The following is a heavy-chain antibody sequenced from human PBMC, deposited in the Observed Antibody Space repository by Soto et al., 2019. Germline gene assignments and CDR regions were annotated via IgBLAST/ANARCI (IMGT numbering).Heavy chain of an antibody. CDR1: GYTFTSYG. D-gene: IGHD2-15*01. Sequence: GASVMVSCKTSGYTFTSYGIIWVRQAPGQGLEWMGWISAYNGNTNYAQKLQGRVTMTTDTSTSTAYMELRSLRSDDTAVYYCARMVTESVGNGMHVSGQATPVTDSS. V-gene: IGHV1-18*01. CDR3: ARMVTESVGNGMHV. J-gene: IGHJ6*02. CDR2: ISAYNGNT.